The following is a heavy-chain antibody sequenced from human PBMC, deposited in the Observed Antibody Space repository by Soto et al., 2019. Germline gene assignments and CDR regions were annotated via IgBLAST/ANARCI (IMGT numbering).Heavy chain of an antibody. Sequence: SETLSLTCTVSGGSISSSSFHWSWVRQPPGKGLEWIGEIFHSGSTNYNPSLKTRLTISVDKSKNQFSLKLSSVTAADTAVYYCARVYSGSYSDSWGRGTLVTVSS. CDR1: GGSISSSSF. CDR2: IFHSGST. J-gene: IGHJ4*02. D-gene: IGHD1-26*01. CDR3: ARVYSGSYSDS. V-gene: IGHV4-39*07.